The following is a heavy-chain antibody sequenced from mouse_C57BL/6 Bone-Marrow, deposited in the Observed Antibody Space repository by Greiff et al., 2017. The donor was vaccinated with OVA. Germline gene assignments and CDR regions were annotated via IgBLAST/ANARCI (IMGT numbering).Heavy chain of an antibody. CDR3: TEGGLITTPLYAMDY. CDR2: FHPYNDDT. V-gene: IGHV1-47*01. CDR1: GYTFTTYP. Sequence: VQLQQSGAELVKPGASVKMSCKASGYTFTTYPIEWMKQNHGKSLEWIGNFHPYNDDTKYNEKFKGKATLTVEKSSSTVYLELSRLTSDDSAVYYCTEGGLITTPLYAMDYWGQGTSVTVSS. D-gene: IGHD1-1*01. J-gene: IGHJ4*01.